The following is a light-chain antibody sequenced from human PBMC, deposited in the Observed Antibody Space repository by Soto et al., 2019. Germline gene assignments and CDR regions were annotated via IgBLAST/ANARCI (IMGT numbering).Light chain of an antibody. Sequence: QSMVTQPPSASGALGQRVTISRTGSSSNIGAGYDVHWYQQFPGRAPRLLIFGNNNRPSGVPDRFSGSKSGTSASLDISGLQADDEADYYCQSFDTRLNSVVFGGGTKLTVL. CDR3: QSFDTRLNSVV. V-gene: IGLV1-40*01. CDR1: SSNIGAGYD. J-gene: IGLJ2*01. CDR2: GNN.